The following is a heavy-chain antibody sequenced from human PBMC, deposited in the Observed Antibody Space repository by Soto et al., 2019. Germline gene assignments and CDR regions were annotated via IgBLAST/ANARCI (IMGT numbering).Heavy chain of an antibody. V-gene: IGHV4-39*01. D-gene: IGHD5-18*01. J-gene: IGHJ6*02. CDR3: ARRRLDTANNYHGMDV. Sequence: ETLSLTCTVSGGSISSSSYYWGWIRQPPGKGLEWIGSIYYSGSTYYNPSLKSRVTISVDTSKNQFSLKLSSVTAADTAVYYCARRRLDTANNYHGMDVWGQGTTV. CDR1: GGSISSSSYY. CDR2: IYYSGST.